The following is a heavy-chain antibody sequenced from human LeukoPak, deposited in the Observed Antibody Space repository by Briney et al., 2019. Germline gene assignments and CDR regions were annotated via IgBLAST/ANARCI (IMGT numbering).Heavy chain of an antibody. CDR1: EFTFSSYG. Sequence: GGSLRLSCAASEFTFSSYGMHWVRQAPGKGLEWVAVISYDGSSKDYADSVKGRFTISRDNSKNTLYLQMNSLRAEDTAVYFCVKDNPLDYWGQGTLVIVSS. V-gene: IGHV3-30*18. CDR3: VKDNPLDY. J-gene: IGHJ4*02. D-gene: IGHD1-14*01. CDR2: ISYDGSSK.